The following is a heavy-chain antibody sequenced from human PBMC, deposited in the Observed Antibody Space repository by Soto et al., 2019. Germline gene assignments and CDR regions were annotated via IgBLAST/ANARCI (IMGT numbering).Heavy chain of an antibody. CDR3: PTEPGYCSGGSCYPGRYFDY. CDR2: IIPIFGTA. V-gene: IGHV1-69*13. D-gene: IGHD2-15*01. J-gene: IGHJ4*02. CDR1: GGTFSSYA. Sequence: SVKVSCKASGGTFSSYAISWVRQAPGQGLEWMGGIIPIFGTANYAQKFQGRVTITADESTGTAYMELSSRRSQATAADYSPTEPGYCSGGSCYPGRYFDYWGQGTLVTVSS.